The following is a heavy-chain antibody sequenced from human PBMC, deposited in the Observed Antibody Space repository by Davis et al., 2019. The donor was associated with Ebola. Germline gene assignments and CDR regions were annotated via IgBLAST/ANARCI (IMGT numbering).Heavy chain of an antibody. CDR2: IIPILGIA. V-gene: IGHV1-69*04. Sequence: AASVKVSCKASGGTFSSYAISWVRQAPGQGLEWMGRIIPILGIANYAQKFQGRVTITADKSTSTAYMELSSLTSEDTAVYYCAAYCGGDCSFSGWGQGTLVTVSS. CDR3: AAYCGGDCSFSG. D-gene: IGHD2-21*02. J-gene: IGHJ4*02. CDR1: GGTFSSYA.